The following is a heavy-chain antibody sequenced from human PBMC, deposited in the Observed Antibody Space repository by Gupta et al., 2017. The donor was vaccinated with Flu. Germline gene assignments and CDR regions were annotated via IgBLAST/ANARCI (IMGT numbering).Heavy chain of an antibody. Sequence: TFSAHTMHWVRQAPGKGLEWISAIRSSGDTCYADSVRGRFTISRDNSGETLHLQMNSLRAEDTALYYCAKLPTYLNSPLTYWGQGALVTVSS. CDR3: AKLPTYLNSPLTY. CDR2: IRSSGDT. V-gene: IGHV3-23*01. CDR1: TFSAHT. D-gene: IGHD1-1*01. J-gene: IGHJ4*02.